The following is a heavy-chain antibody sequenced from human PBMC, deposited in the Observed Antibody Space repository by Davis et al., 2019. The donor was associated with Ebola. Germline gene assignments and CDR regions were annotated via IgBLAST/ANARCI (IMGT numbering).Heavy chain of an antibody. CDR2: INHSGST. CDR3: AREAYSSGWNAFDI. D-gene: IGHD6-19*01. V-gene: IGHV4-34*01. Sequence: SETLSLTCAVYVGSFSDYYWSWIRQPPGKGLEWVGEINHSGSTNYNPSLKSRVTISVDTSKNQFSLKLSSVTAADTAVYYCAREAYSSGWNAFDIWGQGTMVTVSS. J-gene: IGHJ3*02. CDR1: VGSFSDYY.